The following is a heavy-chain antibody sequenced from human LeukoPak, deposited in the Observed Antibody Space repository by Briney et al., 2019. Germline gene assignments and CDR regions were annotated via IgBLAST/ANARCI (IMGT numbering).Heavy chain of an antibody. D-gene: IGHD2-15*01. J-gene: IGHJ5*02. CDR3: ARIVLPYCSGGSCYSRGFDP. CDR1: GGSISSYY. CDR2: IYTSGST. V-gene: IGHV4-4*07. Sequence: PSETLSLTCTVSGGSISSYYWSWIRQPAGKGLEWIGRIYTSGSTNYNPSLKSRVTISVDTSKNQFSLKLSSVTAADTAVYYCARIVLPYCSGGSCYSRGFDPWGQGTLVTVSS.